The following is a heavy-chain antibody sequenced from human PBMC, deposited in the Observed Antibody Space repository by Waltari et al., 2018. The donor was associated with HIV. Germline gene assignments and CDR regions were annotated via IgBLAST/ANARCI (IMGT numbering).Heavy chain of an antibody. Sequence: EVQVVESGGGLVQPGGSLRLSCEASGFTFSSYWMHWVRQAPGKGLVWVSRMNSDGSSTGYVDSGKGRFTISRDNAKNTLYLQMNNLGAEDTAVYYCAPGRGWFDPWGQGTLVTVSS. CDR2: MNSDGSST. CDR1: GFTFSSYW. V-gene: IGHV3-74*01. J-gene: IGHJ5*02. CDR3: APGRGWFDP.